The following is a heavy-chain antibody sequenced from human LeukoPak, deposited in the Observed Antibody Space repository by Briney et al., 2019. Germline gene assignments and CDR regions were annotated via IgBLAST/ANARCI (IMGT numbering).Heavy chain of an antibody. Sequence: TGGSLRLSCAASGFTFSSYSMNWVRQAPGKGLEWVSALGGSGGSAYYADSVEGRFTISRDNSKSTLYLQMPRLRAEDTALYYCAKGGHAGSWSPYYYGLDVWGQGTTVTVSS. CDR3: AKGGHAGSWSPYYYGLDV. D-gene: IGHD2-2*01. V-gene: IGHV3-23*01. CDR2: LGGSGGSA. CDR1: GFTFSSYS. J-gene: IGHJ6*02.